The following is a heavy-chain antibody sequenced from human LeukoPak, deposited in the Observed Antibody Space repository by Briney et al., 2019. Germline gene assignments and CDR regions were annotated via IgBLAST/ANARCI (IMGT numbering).Heavy chain of an antibody. CDR3: ARALRRDSTYYEGY. CDR2: INPYSGGT. CDR1: GYTFTGYY. J-gene: IGHJ4*02. V-gene: IGHV1-2*02. Sequence: ASVKVSCKASGYTFTGYYMHWVRQAPGQGLEWMGWINPYSGGTNFAQKFRGRVTMTRDTSISTAYMEVLTLRSDDTAVYYCARALRRDSTYYEGYWGQGTLVTVSS. D-gene: IGHD1-26*01.